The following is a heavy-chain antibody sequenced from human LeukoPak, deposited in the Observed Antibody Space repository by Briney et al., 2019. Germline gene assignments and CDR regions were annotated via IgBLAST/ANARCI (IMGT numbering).Heavy chain of an antibody. V-gene: IGHV4-39*07. CDR1: GASMSNYY. CDR3: ARDWGYYYGSGSYSQYDAFDI. Sequence: PSETLSLTCNVSGASMSNYYWVWIRQPPGKGLEWIGSIYYSGSTYYNPSLKSRVTISVDTSKNQFSLRLSSVTAADTAVYYCARDWGYYYGSGSYSQYDAFDIWGQGTMVTVSS. CDR2: IYYSGST. J-gene: IGHJ3*02. D-gene: IGHD3-10*01.